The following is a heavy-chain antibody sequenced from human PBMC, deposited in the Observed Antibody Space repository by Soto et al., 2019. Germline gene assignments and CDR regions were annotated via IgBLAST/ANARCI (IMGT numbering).Heavy chain of an antibody. Sequence: PGGSLRLSCAASGFTFDDYAMHWVRQAPGKGLEWVSGISWNSGSIGYADSVKGRFTISRDNAKNSLYLQMNSLRAEDTALYYCAKSPVFTAYYFDYWGQGTLVTVSS. CDR3: AKSPVFTAYYFDY. V-gene: IGHV3-9*01. J-gene: IGHJ4*02. D-gene: IGHD3-16*01. CDR2: ISWNSGSI. CDR1: GFTFDDYA.